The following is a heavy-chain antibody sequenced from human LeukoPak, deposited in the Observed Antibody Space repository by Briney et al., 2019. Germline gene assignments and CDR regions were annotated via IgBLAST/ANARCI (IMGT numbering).Heavy chain of an antibody. V-gene: IGHV1-69*13. D-gene: IGHD6-13*01. Sequence: SVKVSCKASGGTFSSYAISWVRQAPGQGLEWMGGIIPIFGTANYAQKFQGRVTITADESTSTAYMELSSLRSEDTAVYYCARGSIAARGYYYYYYMDVWGKGTTVTVSS. CDR1: GGTFSSYA. CDR3: ARGSIAARGYYYYYYMDV. J-gene: IGHJ6*03. CDR2: IIPIFGTA.